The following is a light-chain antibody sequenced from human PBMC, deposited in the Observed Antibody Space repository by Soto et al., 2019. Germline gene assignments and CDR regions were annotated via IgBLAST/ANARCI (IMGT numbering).Light chain of an antibody. CDR2: GAS. Sequence: DIVLTQSPGTLSLSPGERATLSCRASQSVISTNLAWYQQKPGQPPSLLIYGASSRASGIPDRFSGSGSGTDFILTISRLEPEDFAVYYWQQYGSSPLTFGGGTKVEIK. V-gene: IGKV3-20*01. CDR3: QQYGSSPLT. J-gene: IGKJ4*01. CDR1: QSVISTN.